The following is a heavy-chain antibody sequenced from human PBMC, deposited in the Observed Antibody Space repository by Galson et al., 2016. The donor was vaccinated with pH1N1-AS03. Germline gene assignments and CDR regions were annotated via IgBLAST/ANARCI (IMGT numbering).Heavy chain of an antibody. D-gene: IGHD6-19*01. J-gene: IGHJ6*02. CDR2: ITSDGSSI. V-gene: IGHV3-74*01. CDR1: GFIFSSDW. CDR3: ARAMYTSGWYGMDV. Sequence: SGFIFSSDWMHWVRQVPGKGLVWVSRITSDGSSISYADAVKGRFTTSRDNAKNTLYLQMNSLRAEDTAVYHCARAMYTSGWYGMDVWGQGNTVTVSS.